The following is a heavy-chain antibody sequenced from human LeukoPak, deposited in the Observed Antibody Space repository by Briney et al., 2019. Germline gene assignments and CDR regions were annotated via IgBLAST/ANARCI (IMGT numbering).Heavy chain of an antibody. D-gene: IGHD3-9*01. J-gene: IGHJ4*02. Sequence: QTLSLTCTFSGFSLSTSGMCVSWIRQPPRKALEWLARIDWDDDKYYSTSLKTRLTISKDTSKNQVVLTMTNMDPTDTGPYYCARLGDYDILSGYYYFDYWGQGTLVTVSS. CDR1: GFSLSTSGMC. CDR3: ARLGDYDILSGYYYFDY. CDR2: IDWDDDK. V-gene: IGHV2-70*11.